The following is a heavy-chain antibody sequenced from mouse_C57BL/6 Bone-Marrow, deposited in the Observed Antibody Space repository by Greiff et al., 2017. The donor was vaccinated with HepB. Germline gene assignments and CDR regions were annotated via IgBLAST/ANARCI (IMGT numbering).Heavy chain of an antibody. V-gene: IGHV2-9*01. CDR1: GFSLTSYG. D-gene: IGHD2-4*01. CDR2: IWGGGST. CDR3: AKSPLSTMITTEYFDV. Sequence: VKLQESGPGLVAPSQSLSITCTVSGFSLTSYGVDWVRQPPGKGLEWLGVIWGGGSTNYNSALMSRLSISKDNSKSQVFLKMNSLQTDDTAMYYCAKSPLSTMITTEYFDVWGTGTTVTVSS. J-gene: IGHJ1*03.